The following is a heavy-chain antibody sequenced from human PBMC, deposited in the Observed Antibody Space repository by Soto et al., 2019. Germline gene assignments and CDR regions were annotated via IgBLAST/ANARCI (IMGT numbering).Heavy chain of an antibody. Sequence: QDQLVQSGVEVKKPGASVKVSCKASGYSFTNYGITWVRQAPGQGLEWMGWISAYNGNTKYAQKLQGRVTMTTDASTSTAYLELRSLASDDTAVYYCAGDRGVATPVAGNIHYYYYLDVWGKGTTVTVSS. CDR3: AGDRGVATPVAGNIHYYYYLDV. D-gene: IGHD6-19*01. CDR2: ISAYNGNT. CDR1: GYSFTNYG. J-gene: IGHJ6*03. V-gene: IGHV1-18*01.